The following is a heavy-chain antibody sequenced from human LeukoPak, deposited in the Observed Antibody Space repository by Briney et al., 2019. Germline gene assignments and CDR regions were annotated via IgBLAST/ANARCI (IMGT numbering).Heavy chain of an antibody. D-gene: IGHD6-19*01. CDR3: ARDSAAGTNYFDY. CDR2: ISAYNGNT. CDR1: GYTFTSYG. V-gene: IGHV1-18*01. Sequence: GGSVKVSCKASGYTFTSYGISWVRQAPGQGLEWMGYISAYNGNTNYPKGLQGRVTMTTDTSTSTAYMELRSLRSDDTAVYYCARDSAAGTNYFDYWGQGTLVTVSS. J-gene: IGHJ4*02.